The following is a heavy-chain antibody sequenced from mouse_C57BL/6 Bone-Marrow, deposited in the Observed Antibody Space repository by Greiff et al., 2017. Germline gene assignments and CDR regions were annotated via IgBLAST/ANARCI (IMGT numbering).Heavy chain of an antibody. J-gene: IGHJ2*01. CDR2: IHPNSGST. V-gene: IGHV1-64*01. CDR1: GYTFTSYW. CDR3: ARGRSYGGDYFAC. D-gene: IGHD1-1*01. Sequence: QVQLQQPGAELVKPGASVKLSCKASGYTFTSYWMHWVKQTPGQGLEWIGMIHPNSGSTSYNEKIKSKATLTVDKSYSTAYMQLSSLTSEDSAVYYCARGRSYGGDYFACWGQGTTLTVSA.